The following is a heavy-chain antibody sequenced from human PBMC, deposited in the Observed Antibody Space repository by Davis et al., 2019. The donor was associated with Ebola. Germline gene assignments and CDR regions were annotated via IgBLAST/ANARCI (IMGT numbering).Heavy chain of an antibody. CDR3: AREGGYNTYYYYGMDV. V-gene: IGHV1-46*01. CDR1: GYTFTSYY. D-gene: IGHD5-24*01. CDR2: INPSGGST. J-gene: IGHJ6*02. Sequence: ASVKVSCKASGYTFTSYYMHWVRQAPGQGLEWMGIINPSGGSTSYAQKFQGRVTMTRDTSTSTVYMELSSLRSEDTAVYYCAREGGYNTYYYYGMDVWGQGTTVTVSS.